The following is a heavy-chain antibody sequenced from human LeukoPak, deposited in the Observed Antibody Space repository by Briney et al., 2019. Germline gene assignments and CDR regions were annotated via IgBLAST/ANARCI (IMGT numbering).Heavy chain of an antibody. V-gene: IGHV1-8*03. J-gene: IGHJ3*02. CDR1: GYTFSSYD. Sequence: ASVKVSCKASGYTFSSYDINWVRQATGQGLEWMGWMNPNSGNRGYAQKFQGRVTITRNTSISTAYMELSSLRSEDTAVYYCARRLGLRWDLQAFDIWGQGTMVTVSS. D-gene: IGHD4-23*01. CDR3: ARRLGLRWDLQAFDI. CDR2: MNPNSGNR.